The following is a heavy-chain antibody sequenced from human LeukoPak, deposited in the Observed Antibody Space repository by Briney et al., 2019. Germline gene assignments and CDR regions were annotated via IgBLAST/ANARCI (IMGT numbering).Heavy chain of an antibody. Sequence: GGALRVSCAASEFTFINARMNWVRQAPGRGLEGVGRIRSKTDGGTTDYAAPVRGRFTISRDDSKNMLYLQMNSLKTEDTAVYYCSTGLIPTTGYYWGQGTLVAVSS. CDR1: EFTFINAR. CDR2: IRSKTDGGTT. CDR3: STGLIPTTGYY. D-gene: IGHD1-1*01. J-gene: IGHJ4*02. V-gene: IGHV3-15*01.